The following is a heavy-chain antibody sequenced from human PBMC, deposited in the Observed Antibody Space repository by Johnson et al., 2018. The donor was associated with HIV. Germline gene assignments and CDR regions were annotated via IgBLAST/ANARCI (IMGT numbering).Heavy chain of an antibody. Sequence: LQLVESGGGVAQPGRSLRLSCAASGFTFSRYAMHWVRQAPGKALEWVAVISYDGSNKYYADPVKRRFTISSDNSKNTLYLQMNSLRPEDTAVYYCAGDGWELLGVAAFDVWGQGTLVTVSS. D-gene: IGHD1-26*01. V-gene: IGHV3-30-3*01. CDR2: ISYDGSNK. CDR3: AGDGWELLGVAAFDV. CDR1: GFTFSRYA. J-gene: IGHJ3*01.